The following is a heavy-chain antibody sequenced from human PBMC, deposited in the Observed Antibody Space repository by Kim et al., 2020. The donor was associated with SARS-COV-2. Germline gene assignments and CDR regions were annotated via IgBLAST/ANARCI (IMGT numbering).Heavy chain of an antibody. CDR3: AKAIVGASRIVDYYYGMDV. CDR2: ISWNSGSI. CDR1: GFTFDDYA. D-gene: IGHD1-26*01. J-gene: IGHJ6*02. Sequence: GGSLRLSCAASGFTFDDYAMHWVRQAPGKGLEWVSGISWNSGSIGYADSVKGRFTISRDNAKNSLYLQMNSLRAEDTALYYCAKAIVGASRIVDYYYGMDVWGQGTTVTVSS. V-gene: IGHV3-9*01.